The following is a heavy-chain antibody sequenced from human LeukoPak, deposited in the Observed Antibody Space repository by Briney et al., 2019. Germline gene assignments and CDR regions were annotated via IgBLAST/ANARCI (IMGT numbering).Heavy chain of an antibody. CDR1: GGSISSGGYY. J-gene: IGHJ5*02. Sequence: SETLSLTCTVSGGSISSGGYYWRWIRQPPGKGLEWIGYIYHSGSTYYNPSLKSRVTISVDRSKNQFSLKLSSVTAADTAVYYCARVYIVVVPAAIRWFDPWGQGTLVTVSS. CDR3: ARVYIVVVPAAIRWFDP. D-gene: IGHD2-2*02. V-gene: IGHV4-30-2*01. CDR2: IYHSGST.